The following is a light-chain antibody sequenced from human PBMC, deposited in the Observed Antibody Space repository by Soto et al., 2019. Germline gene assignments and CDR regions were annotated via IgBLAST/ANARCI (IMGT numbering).Light chain of an antibody. CDR1: SGHSSYI. J-gene: IGLJ1*01. CDR3: ETWDSKTHV. V-gene: IGLV4-60*02. CDR2: LEGSGSY. Sequence: QLVLTQSSSASASLGSSVKLTCTLSSGHSSYIIAWHQQQPGKAPRYLMKLEGSGSYNKGSGVPDRFSGSSSGADRYLTISNLQFEDEADYYCETWDSKTHVFGTGTKLTVL.